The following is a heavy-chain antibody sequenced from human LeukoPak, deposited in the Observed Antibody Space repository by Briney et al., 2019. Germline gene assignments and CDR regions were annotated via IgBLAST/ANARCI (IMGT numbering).Heavy chain of an antibody. CDR3: ARDSSGSGSYYYYYYGMDV. CDR1: GFTFDDYA. CDR2: ISWNSGSI. V-gene: IGHV3-9*01. J-gene: IGHJ6*02. Sequence: PGRSLRLSCAASGFTFDDYAMHWVRQAPGKGLEWVSGISWNSGSIGYADSVKGRFTISRDNAKNSLYLQMNSLRAEDTAVYYCARDSSGSGSYYYYYYGMDVWGQGTTVTVSS. D-gene: IGHD3-10*01.